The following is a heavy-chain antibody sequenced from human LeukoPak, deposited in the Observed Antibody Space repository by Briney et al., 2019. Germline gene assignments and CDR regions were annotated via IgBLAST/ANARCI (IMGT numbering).Heavy chain of an antibody. Sequence: PGGSLRLSCAASGFTFSSYWMSWVRQAPGKGLEWVANIKQDGSEKYYVDSVKGRFTISRDNAKNSLYLQMNSLRAEDTAVYYCARDWVYYDFWSGGTPDYWGQGTLVTVSS. J-gene: IGHJ4*02. D-gene: IGHD3-3*01. CDR1: GFTFSSYW. CDR3: ARDWVYYDFWSGGTPDY. V-gene: IGHV3-7*01. CDR2: IKQDGSEK.